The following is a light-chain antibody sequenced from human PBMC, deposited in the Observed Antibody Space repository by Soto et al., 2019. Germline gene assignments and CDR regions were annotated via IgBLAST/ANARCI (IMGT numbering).Light chain of an antibody. V-gene: IGKV2-30*01. CDR1: QGLVYTDGNTY. CDR3: MQATHWPHT. CDR2: AVS. J-gene: IGKJ2*01. Sequence: DVVMTQSPLSLPVTLGQPASISCRSSQGLVYTDGNTYLTWFQQRPGRSPRRLIYAVSNRDSGVPDRFSVSGSGTEFTLKISRVEAEDVAIYYCMQATHWPHTCGQGTKLEIK.